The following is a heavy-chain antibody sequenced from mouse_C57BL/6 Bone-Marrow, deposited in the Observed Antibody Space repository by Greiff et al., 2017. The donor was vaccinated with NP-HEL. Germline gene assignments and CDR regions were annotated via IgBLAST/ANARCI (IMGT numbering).Heavy chain of an antibody. D-gene: IGHD1-1*01. CDR1: GYTFTSYW. Sequence: VQLQQPGAELVMPGASVKLSCKASGYTFTSYWMHWVKQRPGQGLEWIGEIDPSDSYTNYKQKLKGKSTLTVDKSSSTASMQLSSLTSEDSAVYYCARDGNHAWFAYWGQGTLVTVSA. V-gene: IGHV1-69*01. CDR3: ARDGNHAWFAY. J-gene: IGHJ3*01. CDR2: IDPSDSYT.